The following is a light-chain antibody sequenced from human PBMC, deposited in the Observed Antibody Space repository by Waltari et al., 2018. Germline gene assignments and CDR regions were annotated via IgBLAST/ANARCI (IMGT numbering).Light chain of an antibody. Sequence: QSVLTQPPSASGTPGQRVTISCSGSRSTIGSNPVSWFHQLPGTAPKLLIYRNNERPSGVPDRFSGSKSGTSASLAISGLRSDDEADYYCAAWDDSLSGPVFGGGTNLTVL. J-gene: IGLJ2*01. V-gene: IGLV1-47*01. CDR3: AAWDDSLSGPV. CDR2: RNN. CDR1: RSTIGSNP.